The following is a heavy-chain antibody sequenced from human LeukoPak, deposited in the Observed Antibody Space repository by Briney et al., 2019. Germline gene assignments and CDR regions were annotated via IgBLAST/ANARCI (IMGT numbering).Heavy chain of an antibody. CDR2: IKPSNGDT. J-gene: IGHJ4*02. CDR1: GYNFSGHY. D-gene: IGHD1-26*01. V-gene: IGHV1-2*02. Sequence: VASVKVSCKASGYNFSGHYMHWVRQAPGQGLEWMGWIKPSNGDTKYAQNFQGRVTMTRDTSISTAYVELSSLRSDDTAVYYCASPPLSSAMYYAHWGQGTLVTVSS. CDR3: ASPPLSSAMYYAH.